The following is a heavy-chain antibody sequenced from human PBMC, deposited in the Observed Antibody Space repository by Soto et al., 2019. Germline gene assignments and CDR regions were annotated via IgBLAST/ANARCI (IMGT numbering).Heavy chain of an antibody. J-gene: IGHJ4*02. CDR3: AKGPLGDSLTGYYVPYAPFDY. CDR1: GFNFSDHA. CDR2: MSGSGGST. V-gene: IGHV3-23*01. Sequence: GRSLRVSCAASGFNFSDHAMLWVRQAQGKGLEWVSVMSGSGGSTYYADSVKGWFTVSRADSENTQYLQMHSLRAADTGIHYCAKGPLGDSLTGYYVPYAPFDYCGQGTRVTAS. D-gene: IGHD3-9*01.